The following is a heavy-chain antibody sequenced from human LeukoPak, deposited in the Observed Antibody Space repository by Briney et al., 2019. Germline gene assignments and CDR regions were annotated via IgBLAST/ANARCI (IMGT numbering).Heavy chain of an antibody. CDR2: IYHSGST. CDR1: GGSISSYY. D-gene: IGHD3-16*01. Sequence: SETLSLTCTVSGGSISSYYWSWIRQPPGKGLEWIGSIYHSGSTYYNPSLKSRVTISVDTSKNQFSLKVSSVTAADTAVYYCARVKDPGGYYYYYYMDIWGKGNTVTVSS. J-gene: IGHJ6*03. V-gene: IGHV4-59*04. CDR3: ARVKDPGGYYYYYYMDI.